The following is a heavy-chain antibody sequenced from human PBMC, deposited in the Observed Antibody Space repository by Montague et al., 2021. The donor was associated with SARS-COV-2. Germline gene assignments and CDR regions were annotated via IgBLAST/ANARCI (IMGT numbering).Heavy chain of an antibody. J-gene: IGHJ4*02. D-gene: IGHD5-12*01. Sequence: SETLSLTCTVSGGSFKNYYWSWIRQPPGKGLEWIGYVHHDGSSGSANYNPSVWSRVTISVDTSKKQISLHLSSVTPADTAVYFCARVFDNSGYALDYWGQGTQVTVSS. CDR1: GGSFKNYY. CDR3: ARVFDNSGYALDY. V-gene: IGHV4-59*01. CDR2: VHHDGSSGSA.